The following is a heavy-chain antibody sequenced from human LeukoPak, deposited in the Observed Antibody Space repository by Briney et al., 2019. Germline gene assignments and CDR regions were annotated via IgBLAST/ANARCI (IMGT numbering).Heavy chain of an antibody. D-gene: IGHD6-19*01. CDR2: ISYDGSNK. CDR1: GFTFSSYG. V-gene: IGHV3-30*18. CDR3: AKTPVAGYFDY. J-gene: IGHJ4*02. Sequence: GGSLRLSCAASGFTFSSYGMHWVGQAPGKGLEWVAVISYDGSNKYYADSVKGRFTISRDNSKNTLYLQMNSLRAEDTAVYYCAKTPVAGYFDYWGQGTLVTVSS.